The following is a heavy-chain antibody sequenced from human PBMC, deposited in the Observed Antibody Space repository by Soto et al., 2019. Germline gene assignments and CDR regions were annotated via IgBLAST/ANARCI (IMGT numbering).Heavy chain of an antibody. J-gene: IGHJ3*01. CDR1: GYSFTSFW. V-gene: IGHV5-10-1*03. Sequence: EVQLVQSGAAVKKPGESLTISCKGSGYSFTSFWITWVRQMPGKGLEWMGRIDPVDSHTNYSPSVQGHVTISTDKSISTAYLHWSSLKASDTAMYYCARRVAGVKPFDVWGQGTMVTVSS. CDR2: IDPVDSHT. CDR3: ARRVAGVKPFDV. D-gene: IGHD6-19*01.